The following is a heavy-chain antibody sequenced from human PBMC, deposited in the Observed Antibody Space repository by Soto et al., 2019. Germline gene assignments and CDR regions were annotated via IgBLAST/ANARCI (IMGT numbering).Heavy chain of an antibody. CDR1: GFTVSGHY. CDR2: IYSGGTT. J-gene: IGHJ4*02. D-gene: IGHD3-3*01. V-gene: IGHV3-66*01. CDR3: ARDRTISDHRSSGALGL. Sequence: EVQMVESGGGLIQPGGSQRLSCAASGFTVSGHYMNWVRQAPGRGLEWVSVIYSGGTTYYANSVTGRFTISRDNSRNTVYLQMNSLRAEDTAVYYCARDRTISDHRSSGALGLWGQGTLVSVSS.